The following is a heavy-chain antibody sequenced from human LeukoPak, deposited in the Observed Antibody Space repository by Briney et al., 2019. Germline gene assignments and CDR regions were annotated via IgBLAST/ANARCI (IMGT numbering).Heavy chain of an antibody. Sequence: GGSLRLSCAASGFTFSSYAMSWVRQAPGKGLEWVSAISGSGGSTYYADSVKGRFTISRDNSKNTLYLQMNSLRAEDTAVYYCAKGGYCSGGSCPHYYYYYYMDAWGKGTTVTVSS. J-gene: IGHJ6*03. CDR2: ISGSGGST. CDR1: GFTFSSYA. CDR3: AKGGYCSGGSCPHYYYYYYMDA. D-gene: IGHD2-15*01. V-gene: IGHV3-23*01.